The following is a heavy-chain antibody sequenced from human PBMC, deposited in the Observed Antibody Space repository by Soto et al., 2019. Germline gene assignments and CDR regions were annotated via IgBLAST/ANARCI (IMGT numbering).Heavy chain of an antibody. CDR1: GDSISRYY. J-gene: IGHJ6*02. CDR2: IYYSGET. V-gene: IGHV4-59*01. D-gene: IGHD3-10*01. CDR3: ARDQGGEFLKGSGMDV. Sequence: QVQLQESGPGLVKPSETLSLTCTVSGDSISRYYWSWIRLSPGKGLEWIGYIYYSGETNHNPSVKSRVTISVDRTKTQFSLKLSSVTAADTAVYYCARDQGGEFLKGSGMDVWGQGTTVTVSS.